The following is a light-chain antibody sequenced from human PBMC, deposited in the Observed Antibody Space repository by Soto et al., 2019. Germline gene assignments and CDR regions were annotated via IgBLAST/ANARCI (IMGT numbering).Light chain of an antibody. Sequence: QSVLTQPASVSGSPGQSITISCTGTSSDIGGYNYVSWYQQYPGKAPKLMIYEVNIRPSGVSNRFSGSKSGNTASLTISGLQDEEEADSYCSSYKSRATRVFGTGTKVTV. CDR1: SSDIGGYNY. J-gene: IGLJ1*01. CDR2: EVN. V-gene: IGLV2-14*01. CDR3: SSYKSRATRV.